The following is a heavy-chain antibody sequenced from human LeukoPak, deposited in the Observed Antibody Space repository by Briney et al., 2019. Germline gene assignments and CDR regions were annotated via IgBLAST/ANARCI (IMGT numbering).Heavy chain of an antibody. CDR2: ISAYNGNT. CDR3: ARAADDSSGYYWSYFDY. D-gene: IGHD3-22*01. CDR1: GYTFTSYG. J-gene: IGHJ4*02. Sequence: ASVNVSCKASGYTFTSYGISWVRHAPGQGLEWMGWISAYNGNTNYAQKLQGRVTMTTDTSTSTAYMELRSLRSDDTAVYYCARAADDSSGYYWSYFDYWGQGTLVTVSS. V-gene: IGHV1-18*01.